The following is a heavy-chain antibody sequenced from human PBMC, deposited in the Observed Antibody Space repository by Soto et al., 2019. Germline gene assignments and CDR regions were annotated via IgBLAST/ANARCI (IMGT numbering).Heavy chain of an antibody. CDR1: GYTFTSYG. V-gene: IGHV1-18*01. D-gene: IGHD1-26*01. J-gene: IGHJ4*02. CDR2: ISAYNGNT. CDR3: ARDKVGATS. Sequence: QVQLVQSGAEVKKPGASVKVSCKASGYTFTSYGISWVRQAPGQGLEWMGWISAYNGNTNYAQMLQGRYTMTTNTSTSRANMELRSLKSDDTAVYYSARDKVGATSWGQGTLVSVFS.